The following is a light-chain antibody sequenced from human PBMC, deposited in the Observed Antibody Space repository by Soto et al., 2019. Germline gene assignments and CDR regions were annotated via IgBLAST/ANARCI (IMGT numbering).Light chain of an antibody. CDR3: SLYTNDSKYV. CDR1: SSDFNNYNR. J-gene: IGLJ1*01. Sequence: QSVLTQPPSVSGSPGQSVTISCTGTSSDFNNYNRVSWYQRPPGTGPKLIIFEVNNRPSGVPDRFSGSKSGNTASLTISGLQAEDEGAYYCSLYTNDSKYVFGHGTKVTVL. CDR2: EVN. V-gene: IGLV2-18*01.